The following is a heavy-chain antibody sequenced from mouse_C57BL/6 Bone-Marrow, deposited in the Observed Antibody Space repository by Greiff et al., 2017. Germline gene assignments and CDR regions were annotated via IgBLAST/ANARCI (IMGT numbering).Heavy chain of an antibody. V-gene: IGHV1-39*01. CDR1: GYSFTDYN. J-gene: IGHJ4*01. Sequence: VQLQQSGPELVKPGASVKISCKASGYSFTDYNMNWVKQSTGKSLEWIGVINPNYGTTSYNQKFKGKATLTVDQSSSTAYMPLNSLTSEDSADYDVARWLHMYAMDYWGQGTSDTVSS. CDR2: INPNYGTT. CDR3: ARWLHMYAMDY. D-gene: IGHD2-2*01.